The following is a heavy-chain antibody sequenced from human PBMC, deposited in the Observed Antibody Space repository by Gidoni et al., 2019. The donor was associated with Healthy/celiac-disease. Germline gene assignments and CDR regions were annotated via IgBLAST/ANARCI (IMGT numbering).Heavy chain of an antibody. CDR1: GFPFSSYW. CDR2: INSDGSST. D-gene: IGHD2-15*01. Sequence: EVQLVESGGGLVQPGGSLRLSCAASGFPFSSYWSHWVRQAPGKELVWVSRINSDGSSTSYADSVKGRFTISRDNAKNTLYLQMNSLRAEDTAVYYCARGYCSGGSCYSMGHAFDIWGQGTMVTVSS. J-gene: IGHJ3*02. V-gene: IGHV3-74*01. CDR3: ARGYCSGGSCYSMGHAFDI.